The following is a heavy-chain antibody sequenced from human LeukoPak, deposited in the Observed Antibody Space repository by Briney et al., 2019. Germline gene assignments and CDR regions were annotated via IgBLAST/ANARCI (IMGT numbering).Heavy chain of an antibody. CDR3: ARDGSSADYGGYMDV. CDR1: GFTFSSYS. V-gene: IGHV3-21*01. D-gene: IGHD6-19*01. J-gene: IGHJ6*03. CDR2: ISSSSSYI. Sequence: GGSLRLSCAASGFTFSSYSMNWVRQAPGKGLEWVSSISSSSSYIYYADSVKGRFTISRDNAKNSLYLQMNSLRAEDTAVYYCARDGSSADYGGYMDVWGKGTTVTVSS.